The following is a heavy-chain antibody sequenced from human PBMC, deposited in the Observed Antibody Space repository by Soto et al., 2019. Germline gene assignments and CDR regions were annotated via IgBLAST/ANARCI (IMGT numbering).Heavy chain of an antibody. D-gene: IGHD2-2*02. CDR3: ARDIPIRPGPTYYYSGMAV. CDR2: IDPSDSYT. J-gene: IGHJ6*02. CDR1: GCSLTSFW. V-gene: IGHV5-10-1*01. Sequence: RGVSLKISWKGSGCSLTSFWISWVRQMHGKGLEWMGRIDPSDSYTNYSPSFRGHFSLSTDNSTSTAYLQWSSLKTSDTAIYYCARDIPIRPGPTYYYSGMAVWGQGTSVPVSS.